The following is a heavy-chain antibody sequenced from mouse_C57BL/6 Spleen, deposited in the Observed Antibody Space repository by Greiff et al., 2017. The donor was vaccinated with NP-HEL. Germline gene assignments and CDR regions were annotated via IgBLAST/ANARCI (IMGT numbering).Heavy chain of an antibody. J-gene: IGHJ2*01. V-gene: IGHV1-55*01. CDR1: GYTFTSYW. Sequence: QVQLQQPGAELVKPGASVKMSCKASGYTFTSYWITWVKQRPGQGLEWIGDIYPGSGSTNYNEKFKSKATLTVDKSSSTAYMQLSSLTSEDSAVYYCARSGSSGPDYWGKGTTLTVSS. CDR3: ARSGSSGPDY. D-gene: IGHD3-2*02. CDR2: IYPGSGST.